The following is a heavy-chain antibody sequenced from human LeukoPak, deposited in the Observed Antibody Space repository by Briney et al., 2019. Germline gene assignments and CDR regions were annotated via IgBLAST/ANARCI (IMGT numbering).Heavy chain of an antibody. Sequence: KSSETLSLTCTVSGGSISSSSYYWGWIRQPPGKGLEWIGSIYYSGSTYYNPSLKSRVTISVDTSKNQFSLKLSSVTAADTAVYYCASPAMAFLTGYWGYWGQGTLVTVSS. CDR1: GGSISSSSYY. D-gene: IGHD3-9*01. CDR2: IYYSGST. J-gene: IGHJ4*02. V-gene: IGHV4-39*01. CDR3: ASPAMAFLTGYWGY.